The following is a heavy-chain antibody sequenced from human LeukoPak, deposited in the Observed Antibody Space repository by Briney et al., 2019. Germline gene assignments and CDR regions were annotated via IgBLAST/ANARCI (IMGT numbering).Heavy chain of an antibody. V-gene: IGHV4-4*07. CDR3: ARGVGGYCSGGSCYSGPNWFDP. J-gene: IGHJ5*02. D-gene: IGHD2-15*01. Sequence: PSETLSLTCTVSGGSISRYYWNWIRQPAGKGLEWIGRIYTRGSTNYNPSLQSRVTISVDTSKNHFSLKLSSVTAADTAVYYCARGVGGYCSGGSCYSGPNWFDPWGQGTLVTVSS. CDR2: IYTRGST. CDR1: GGSISRYY.